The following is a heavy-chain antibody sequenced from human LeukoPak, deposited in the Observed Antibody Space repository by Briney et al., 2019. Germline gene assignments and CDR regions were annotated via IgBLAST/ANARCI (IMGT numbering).Heavy chain of an antibody. J-gene: IGHJ4*02. V-gene: IGHV3-33*06. CDR3: AKRGYNISQLRLYYFDY. D-gene: IGHD3-10*01. CDR2: IWYDGSNK. Sequence: GGSLRLSCAASGFTFSSYGMHWVRQAPGKGLEWVAVIWYDGSNKYYADSVKGQFTISRDNSKNTLYLQMNSLRAEDTAVYYCAKRGYNISQLRLYYFDYWGQGTLVTVSS. CDR1: GFTFSSYG.